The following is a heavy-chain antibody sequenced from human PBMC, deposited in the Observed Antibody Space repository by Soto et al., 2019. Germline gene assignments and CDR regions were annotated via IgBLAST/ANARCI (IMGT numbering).Heavy chain of an antibody. D-gene: IGHD3-10*01. CDR1: GFTFSSYG. CDR3: AKDSAITMVRGVIRGGGFDV. Sequence: QVQLVESGGGVVQPGRSLRLSCAASGFTFSSYGMHWVRQAPGKGLEWVAVISYDGSNKYYADSVKGRFTISRDNSKNTLYLQMNSLRAEDTAVYYCAKDSAITMVRGVIRGGGFDVWGQGTTVTVSS. CDR2: ISYDGSNK. V-gene: IGHV3-30*18. J-gene: IGHJ6*02.